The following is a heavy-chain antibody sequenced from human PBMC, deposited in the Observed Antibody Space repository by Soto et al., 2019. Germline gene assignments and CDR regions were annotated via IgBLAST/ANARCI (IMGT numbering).Heavy chain of an antibody. D-gene: IGHD6-19*01. J-gene: IGHJ6*02. CDR2: TYYRSKWYN. Sequence: SQTLSLTCAISGDSVSSNSAAWNWIRQSPSRGLEWLGRTYYRSKWYNDYAVSVKSRITINPDTSKNQFSLQLNSVTPEDTAVYYFATIRYTSGWAYYYYGMDVWGQGTTVTVSS. CDR3: ATIRYTSGWAYYYYGMDV. V-gene: IGHV6-1*01. CDR1: GDSVSSNSAA.